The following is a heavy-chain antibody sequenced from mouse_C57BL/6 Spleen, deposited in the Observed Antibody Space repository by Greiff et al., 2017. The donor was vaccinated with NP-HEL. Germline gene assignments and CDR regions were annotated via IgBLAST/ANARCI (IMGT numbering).Heavy chain of an antibody. CDR3: AIEGDYDGYYFYAMDY. J-gene: IGHJ4*01. V-gene: IGHV2-2*01. CDR2: IWSGGST. Sequence: VHLVESGPGLVQPSQSLSITCTVSGFSLTSYGVHWVRQSPGKGLEWLGVIWSGGSTDYNAAFISRLSISKDNSKSQVFFNMNSLQADDTAIYYCAIEGDYDGYYFYAMDYWGQGTSVTVSS. D-gene: IGHD2-3*01. CDR1: GFSLTSYG.